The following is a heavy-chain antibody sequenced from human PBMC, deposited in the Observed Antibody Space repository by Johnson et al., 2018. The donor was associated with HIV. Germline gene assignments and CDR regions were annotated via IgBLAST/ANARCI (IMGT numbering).Heavy chain of an antibody. V-gene: IGHV3-66*02. CDR3: ARAERSSSGVDAFES. Sequence: MLLVESGGGLVQPGRSLRLSCAASGFTFDDYAMHWVRQGPGKGLEWVSVIYSGGSTYYADSVKGRFTISRDNSKNTLYLQMNSLRAEDTAVYYCARAERSSSGVDAFESWGQGTMVTVAS. CDR1: GFTFDDYA. J-gene: IGHJ3*02. D-gene: IGHD6-6*01. CDR2: IYSGGST.